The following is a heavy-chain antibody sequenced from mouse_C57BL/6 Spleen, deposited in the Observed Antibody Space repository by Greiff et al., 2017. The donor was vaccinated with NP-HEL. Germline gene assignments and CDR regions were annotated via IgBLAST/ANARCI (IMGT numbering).Heavy chain of an antibody. V-gene: IGHV5-12*01. CDR2: ISNGGGST. D-gene: IGHD1-1*01. CDR3: ARELYYGSSYYAMDY. J-gene: IGHJ4*01. Sequence: EVKLMESGGGLVQPGGSLKLSCAASGFTFSDYYMYWVRQTPEKRLEWVAYISNGGGSTYYPDTVKGRFTISRDNAKNTLYLQMSRLKSEDTAMYYCARELYYGSSYYAMDYWGQGTSVTVSS. CDR1: GFTFSDYY.